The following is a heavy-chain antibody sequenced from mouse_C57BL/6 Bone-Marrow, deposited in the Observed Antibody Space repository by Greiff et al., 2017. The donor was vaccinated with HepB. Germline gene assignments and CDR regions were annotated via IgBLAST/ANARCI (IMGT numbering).Heavy chain of an antibody. J-gene: IGHJ2*01. V-gene: IGHV5-4*01. D-gene: IGHD3-2*02. CDR1: GFTFSSYA. CDR2: ISDGGSYT. Sequence: DVMLVESGGGLVKPGGSLKLSCAASGFTFSSYAMSWVRQTPEKRLEWVATISDGGSYTYYPDNVKGRFTLSRDNAKNNLYLQMSHLKSEDTAMYYCARDGTAQATDYFDYWGQGTTLTVSS. CDR3: ARDGTAQATDYFDY.